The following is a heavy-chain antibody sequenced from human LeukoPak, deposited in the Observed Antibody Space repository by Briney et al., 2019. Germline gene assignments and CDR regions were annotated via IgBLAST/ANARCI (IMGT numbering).Heavy chain of an antibody. CDR3: ARGDLLADDWLLSSESFDY. CDR1: GFTFSSYA. J-gene: IGHJ4*02. Sequence: PGRSLRLSCAASGFTFSSYAMHWVRQAPGKGLEWVAVISYDGSNKYCADSVKGRFTISRDNSKNTLYLQMNSLRAEDTAVYYCARGDLLADDWLLSSESFDYWGQGTLVTVSS. V-gene: IGHV3-30*04. CDR2: ISYDGSNK. D-gene: IGHD3-9*01.